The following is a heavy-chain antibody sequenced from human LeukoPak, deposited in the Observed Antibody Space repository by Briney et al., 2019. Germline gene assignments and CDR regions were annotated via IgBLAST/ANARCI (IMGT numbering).Heavy chain of an antibody. Sequence: GASVKVSCKASGYTFTSYGISWVRQAPGQGLEWMGWISAYNGNTNYAQKLQGRVTMTTDTSTSTDYMELSRLRSDDTAVYYCARDGYSSGFRSYYYYMDVWGKGTTVTVSS. CDR2: ISAYNGNT. J-gene: IGHJ6*03. D-gene: IGHD6-19*01. V-gene: IGHV1-18*01. CDR1: GYTFTSYG. CDR3: ARDGYSSGFRSYYYYMDV.